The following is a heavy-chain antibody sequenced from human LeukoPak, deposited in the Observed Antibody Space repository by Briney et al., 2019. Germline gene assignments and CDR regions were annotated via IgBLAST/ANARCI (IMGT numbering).Heavy chain of an antibody. D-gene: IGHD3-22*01. CDR3: ARVNFGMIVVGYDY. CDR2: ISAYNGNT. V-gene: IGHV1-18*01. CDR1: GYTFTSYG. J-gene: IGHJ4*02. Sequence: ASVKVSCKASGYTFTSYGISWVRQAPGQGLEWMGWISAYNGNTNYAQKLQGRVTMTTDTSTSTAYMELRSLRSDDTALYYCARVNFGMIVVGYDYWGQGTLVTVSS.